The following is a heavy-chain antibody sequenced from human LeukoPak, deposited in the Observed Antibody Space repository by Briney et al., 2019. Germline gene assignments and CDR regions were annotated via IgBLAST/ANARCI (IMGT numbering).Heavy chain of an antibody. CDR3: AKDRLLNCRGDCYIFDY. Sequence: GGSLRLSCGASGFTFRTSWMNWVRQAPGKGLEWVASINPDGSEKYSVDSVKGRFTISRDNAKNTLYLQVNGVRTEDTAVYYCAKDRLLNCRGDCYIFDYWGQGTVVTVSS. CDR2: INPDGSEK. D-gene: IGHD2-21*02. J-gene: IGHJ4*02. V-gene: IGHV3-7*03. CDR1: GFTFRTSW.